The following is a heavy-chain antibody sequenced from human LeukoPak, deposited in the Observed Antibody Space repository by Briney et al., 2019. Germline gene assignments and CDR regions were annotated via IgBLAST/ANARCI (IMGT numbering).Heavy chain of an antibody. V-gene: IGHV1-18*01. CDR3: ARDKYYYGSGSS. Sequence: GASVKVSCKASGYTFTSYGISWVRQAPGQGLEWMGWNSAYNGNTNYAQNLQGRVTMTTDTSTSTAYMELRSLRSDDTAVYYCARDKYYYGSGSSWGQGTLVTVSS. D-gene: IGHD3-10*01. J-gene: IGHJ4*02. CDR1: GYTFTSYG. CDR2: NSAYNGNT.